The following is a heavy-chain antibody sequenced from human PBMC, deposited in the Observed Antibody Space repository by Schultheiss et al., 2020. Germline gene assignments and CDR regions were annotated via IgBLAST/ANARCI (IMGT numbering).Heavy chain of an antibody. CDR2: IYYSGST. J-gene: IGHJ4*02. D-gene: IGHD6-6*01. CDR1: GGSISSYY. Sequence: SQTLSLTCTVSGGSISSYYWSWIRQPPGKGLEWIGYIYYSGSTNYNPSLKSRVTMSVDTSKNQFSLKLSSVTAADTAVYYCARDLATLDYWGQGTLVTVSS. V-gene: IGHV4-59*12. CDR3: ARDLATLDY.